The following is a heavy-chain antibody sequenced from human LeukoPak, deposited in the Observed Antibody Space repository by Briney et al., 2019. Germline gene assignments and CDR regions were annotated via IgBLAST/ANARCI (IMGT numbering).Heavy chain of an antibody. CDR3: AGTLNYCDSSAYYLAPFDY. V-gene: IGHV5-51*01. Sequence: GESLQISCKGSGYSFTNYWIGWVRQMPGKGLEWMGILYPGDSDTRYSPSFQGQVTISADKSISTAYLQWSSLKASDTAMYYCAGTLNYCDSSAYYLAPFDYWGQGTLVTVSS. D-gene: IGHD3-22*01. CDR2: LYPGDSDT. J-gene: IGHJ4*02. CDR1: GYSFTNYW.